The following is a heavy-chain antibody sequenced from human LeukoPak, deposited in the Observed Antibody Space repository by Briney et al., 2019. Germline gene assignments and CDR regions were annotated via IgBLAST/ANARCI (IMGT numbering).Heavy chain of an antibody. V-gene: IGHV4-4*07. CDR1: GGSISSHY. Sequence: PSETLSLTCTVSGGSISSHYWSWIRQPAGKGLEWIGRIYTSGSTNYNPSLKSRVTMSVDTSKNQFSLKLSSVTAADTAVYYCARVGWRLVAGPIVEAHDAFDIWGQGTMVTVSS. CDR3: ARVGWRLVAGPIVEAHDAFDI. J-gene: IGHJ3*02. D-gene: IGHD6-19*01. CDR2: IYTSGST.